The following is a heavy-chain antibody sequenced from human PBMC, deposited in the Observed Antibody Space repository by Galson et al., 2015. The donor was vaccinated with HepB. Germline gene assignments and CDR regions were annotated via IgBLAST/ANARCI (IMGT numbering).Heavy chain of an antibody. V-gene: IGHV3-33*01. CDR1: GFTFSSYG. Sequence: SLRLSCEASGFTFSSYGMHWVRQAPGQGLEWVAVIWYDGSNKYYADSVKGRFTISRDNSKNTLYLQMNSLRAEDTAVYYCARASYYYDSSGSKQFDYWGQGTLVTVSS. CDR3: ARASYYYDSSGSKQFDY. CDR2: IWYDGSNK. J-gene: IGHJ4*02. D-gene: IGHD3-22*01.